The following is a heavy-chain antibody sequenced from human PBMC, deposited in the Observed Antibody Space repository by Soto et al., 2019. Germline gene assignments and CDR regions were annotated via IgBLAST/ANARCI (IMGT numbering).Heavy chain of an antibody. CDR2: TDSDGSFT. CDR3: AKDRGRYCSGGSCYLFDY. J-gene: IGHJ4*02. Sequence: GSLRLSCVASGFTFSSYWRRWVRRTPGQGLVWVSHTDSDGSFTTYADPVKGRFTISRDNSKNTLYLQMNSLRAEDTALYYCAKDRGRYCSGGSCYLFDYWGQGIMVTVSS. CDR1: GFTFSSYW. V-gene: IGHV3-74*01. D-gene: IGHD2-15*01.